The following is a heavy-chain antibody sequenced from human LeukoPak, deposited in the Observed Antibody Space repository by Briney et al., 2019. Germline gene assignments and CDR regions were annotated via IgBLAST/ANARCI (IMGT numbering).Heavy chain of an antibody. CDR2: LISSGGTT. D-gene: IGHD5-24*01. CDR1: GFTFSSYA. J-gene: IGHJ3*01. CDR3: AKDIQLSA. V-gene: IGHV3-23*01. Sequence: GGSLRLSCAASGFTFSSYAMSWVRQAPGKGLEWVSALISSGGTTLYADSVKGRFTISRDNSKNTLYLQMNSLRAEDTAVYYCAKDIQLSAWGLGTMVTVSS.